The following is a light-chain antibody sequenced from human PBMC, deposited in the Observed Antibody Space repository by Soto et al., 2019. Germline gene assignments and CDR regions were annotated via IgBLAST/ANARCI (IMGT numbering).Light chain of an antibody. V-gene: IGKV1-39*01. Sequence: DTQMTQSPSSLSASLGDRVTITCRASQTISTYLNWYQQRPGKAPKLLIYDASRLQNAVPSRFSGSGSGTDFTLTITSLQPEDFATYYCQHSYSTPRTFGGGTKVDIK. CDR2: DAS. CDR3: QHSYSTPRT. J-gene: IGKJ4*01. CDR1: QTISTY.